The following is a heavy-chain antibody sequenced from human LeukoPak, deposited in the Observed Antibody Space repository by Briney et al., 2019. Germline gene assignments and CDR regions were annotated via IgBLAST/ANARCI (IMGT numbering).Heavy chain of an antibody. CDR3: ARVIKGITMVRGPFDP. D-gene: IGHD3-10*01. V-gene: IGHV4-34*01. CDR1: GGSFSGYY. CDR2: INHSGST. J-gene: IGHJ5*02. Sequence: SETLSLTCAVDGGSFSGYYWSWIRQPPGKGLEWIGEINHSGSTNYNPSLKSRVTISVDTSKNQFSLKLSSVTAADTAVYYCARVIKGITMVRGPFDPWGQGTLVTVSS.